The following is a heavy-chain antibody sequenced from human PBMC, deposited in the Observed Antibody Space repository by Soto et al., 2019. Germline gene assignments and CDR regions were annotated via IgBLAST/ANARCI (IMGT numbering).Heavy chain of an antibody. J-gene: IGHJ4*02. CDR1: GFTFSGSA. CDR3: TRSRSEGYCSGGSCYSDY. CDR2: IRSKVNSFAT. V-gene: IGHV3-73*01. Sequence: GGSLRLSCAASGFTFSGSAMHWVRQASGKGLEWVGRIRSKVNSFATAFAASVKGRFTISRDDSKNTAYLQMNSLKTEDTAVYYCTRSRSEGYCSGGSCYSDYWGQGTLVTVSS. D-gene: IGHD2-15*01.